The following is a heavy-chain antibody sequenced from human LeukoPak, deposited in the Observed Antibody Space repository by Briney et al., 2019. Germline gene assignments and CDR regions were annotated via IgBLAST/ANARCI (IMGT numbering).Heavy chain of an antibody. D-gene: IGHD3-22*01. CDR1: GYTFTSYG. Sequence: ASVKVSCKASGYTFTSYGISWVRQAPGQGLEWMGWISAYNGNTNYAQKLQGRVTMTTDTSTSTAYMELRSLRSDDTAVYYCALDYYDSSGYYVVGYWGQGTLVTVSS. V-gene: IGHV1-18*01. CDR3: ALDYYDSSGYYVVGY. J-gene: IGHJ4*02. CDR2: ISAYNGNT.